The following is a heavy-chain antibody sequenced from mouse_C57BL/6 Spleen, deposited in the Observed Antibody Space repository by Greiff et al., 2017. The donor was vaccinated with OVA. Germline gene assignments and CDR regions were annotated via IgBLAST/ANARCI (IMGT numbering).Heavy chain of an antibody. Sequence: VQLQQSGPGLVQPSQSLSITCTVSGFSLTSYGVHWVRQSPGKGLEWLGVIWSGGSTDYNAAFISRLSISKDNSKSQVFFKMNSLQADDTAIYYCARSDLYYYGSGGLYYAMDYWGQGTSVTVSS. CDR2: IWSGGST. CDR3: ARSDLYYYGSGGLYYAMDY. J-gene: IGHJ4*01. D-gene: IGHD1-1*01. CDR1: GFSLTSYG. V-gene: IGHV2-2*01.